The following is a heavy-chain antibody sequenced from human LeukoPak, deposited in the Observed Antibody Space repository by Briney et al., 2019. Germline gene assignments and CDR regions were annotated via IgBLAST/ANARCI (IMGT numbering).Heavy chain of an antibody. CDR3: ARDSWSLNY. Sequence: QPGGSLRLSCAASGFTFSSYGMHWVRQAPGKGLEWVAVIWYDGSNKYCADSVNGRFTISRDNSKNTLYLQMNSRRAEDTAVYYCARDSWSLNYWGQGTLVTVSS. V-gene: IGHV3-33*01. CDR2: IWYDGSNK. J-gene: IGHJ4*02. D-gene: IGHD6-13*01. CDR1: GFTFSSYG.